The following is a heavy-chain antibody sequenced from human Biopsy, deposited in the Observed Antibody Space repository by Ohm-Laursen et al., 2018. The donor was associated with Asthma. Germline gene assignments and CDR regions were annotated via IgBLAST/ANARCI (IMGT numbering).Heavy chain of an antibody. CDR1: GFTFGDYW. CDR3: ARTFHFWSPYHAEHYQL. CDR2: IKHDGSEN. V-gene: IGHV3-7*01. D-gene: IGHD3-3*02. J-gene: IGHJ1*01. Sequence: SLRLSCSASGFTFGDYWMSWVRQVPGRGLEWVANIKHDGSENNHVDSLKGRFTISRDNAKNPLYLQMNSLRAEDTAVYYCARTFHFWSPYHAEHYQLWGQGTLVTVSS.